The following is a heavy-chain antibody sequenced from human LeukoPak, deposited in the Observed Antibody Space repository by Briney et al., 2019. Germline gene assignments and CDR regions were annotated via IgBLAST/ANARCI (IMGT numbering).Heavy chain of an antibody. J-gene: IGHJ3*02. V-gene: IGHV3-74*01. CDR1: GFTFSSHW. D-gene: IGHD3-22*01. Sequence: GGSLRLSCAASGFTFSSHWMHWVRQVPGKGLVWVSRINSDGSNTNYADSVKGRLTISRDNAKNTLYLQMNSLRAEDTALYYCARRIVTYYYDSSGSLDAFDIWGQGTMVTVSS. CDR2: INSDGSNT. CDR3: ARRIVTYYYDSSGSLDAFDI.